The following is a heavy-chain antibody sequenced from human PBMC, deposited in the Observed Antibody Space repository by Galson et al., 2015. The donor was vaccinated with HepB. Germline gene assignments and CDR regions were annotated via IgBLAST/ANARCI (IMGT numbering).Heavy chain of an antibody. CDR2: ISSSSNDI. CDR1: GFTFSTFS. D-gene: IGHD3-10*01. J-gene: IGHJ5*02. V-gene: IGHV3-21*01. CDR3: AREYRPGFGSETFYPNWFDP. Sequence: SLRLSCAASGFTFSTFSMNWVRQAPGKGLEWVSSISSSSNDIYYADSVKGRFIISRDNAKNSLYLQMNSLRGEDTAVYYCAREYRPGFGSETFYPNWFDPWGQGTLVTVSS.